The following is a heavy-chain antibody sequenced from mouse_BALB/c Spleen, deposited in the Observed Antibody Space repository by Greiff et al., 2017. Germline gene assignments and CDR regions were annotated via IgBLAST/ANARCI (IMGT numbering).Heavy chain of an antibody. Sequence: QVQLQQSGAELVRPGTSVKVSCKASGYAFTNYLIEWVKQRPGQGLEWIGVINPGSGGTNYNEKFKGKATLTADKSSSTAYMQLSSLTSDDSAVYFCAMLYYYGSSSYAMDYWGQGTSVTVSS. CDR1: GYAFTNYL. CDR3: AMLYYYGSSSYAMDY. J-gene: IGHJ4*01. V-gene: IGHV1-54*01. D-gene: IGHD1-1*01. CDR2: INPGSGGT.